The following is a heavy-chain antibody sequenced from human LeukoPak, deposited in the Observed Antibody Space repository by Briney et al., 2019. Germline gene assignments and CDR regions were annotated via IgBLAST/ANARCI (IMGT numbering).Heavy chain of an antibody. Sequence: GGSLRLSCVVSGLTFRNYGMYWVRQAPGKGLEWVALIWYDGSNKYYADSVKGRFTISRDNPKSTLYLQMNSLRAEDTAVYYCASWRGSGNYGGYFDYWGQGILVTVSS. CDR3: ASWRGSGNYGGYFDY. CDR2: IWYDGSNK. D-gene: IGHD3-10*01. J-gene: IGHJ4*02. V-gene: IGHV3-33*01. CDR1: GLTFRNYG.